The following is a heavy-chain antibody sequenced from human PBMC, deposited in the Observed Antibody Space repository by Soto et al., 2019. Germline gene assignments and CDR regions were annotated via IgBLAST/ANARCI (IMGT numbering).Heavy chain of an antibody. D-gene: IGHD3-10*02. Sequence: QVHLVESGGGVVQPGRSLRLSCAASGFSLSSFGMHWFRQAPGRGLEWVAAKSSAGSNTYYGDSVRGRFTISRETSKNTMYLQMNSLGAEETALYYCAKDSMSSLPPNYYYYGMDVWGQGTTVNVSS. CDR1: GFSLSSFG. J-gene: IGHJ6*02. CDR3: AKDSMSSLPPNYYYYGMDV. CDR2: KSSAGSNT. V-gene: IGHV3-30*18.